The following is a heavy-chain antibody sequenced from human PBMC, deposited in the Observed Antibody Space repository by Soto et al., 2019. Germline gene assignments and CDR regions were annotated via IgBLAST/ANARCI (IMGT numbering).Heavy chain of an antibody. CDR1: GFTFSSYS. J-gene: IGHJ6*02. CDR2: ISSSSSYI. V-gene: IGHV3-21*01. CDR3: ARDVYYDSSGYHIPLDV. D-gene: IGHD3-22*01. Sequence: PGGSLRLSCAASGFTFSSYSMNWVRQAPGKGLEWVSSISSSSSYIYYADSVKVRFTISRDNAKNSLYLQMNSLRAEDTAVYYCARDVYYDSSGYHIPLDVWGQGTTVTVSS.